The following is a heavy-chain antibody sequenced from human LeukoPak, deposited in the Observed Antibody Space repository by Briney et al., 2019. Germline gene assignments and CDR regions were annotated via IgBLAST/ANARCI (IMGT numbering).Heavy chain of an antibody. Sequence: GGSLRLSCAASGFTFSSYWMSWVRQAPGKGREWVANIKQDGSEKYYVDSVKGRFTISRDNAKNSLYLRMNSLRAEDTAVYYCARFHGSGRGLFDYWGQGTLVTVSS. CDR3: ARFHGSGRGLFDY. CDR2: IKQDGSEK. CDR1: GFTFSSYW. V-gene: IGHV3-7*01. J-gene: IGHJ4*02. D-gene: IGHD3-10*01.